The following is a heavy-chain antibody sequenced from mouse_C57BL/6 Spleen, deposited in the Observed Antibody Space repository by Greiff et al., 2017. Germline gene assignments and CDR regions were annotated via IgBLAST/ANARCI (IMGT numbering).Heavy chain of an antibody. V-gene: IGHV1-85*01. CDR2: IYPRDGST. CDR1: GYTFTSYD. J-gene: IGHJ4*01. Sequence: QVQLKQSGPELVKPGASVTLSCKASGYTFTSYDINWVKQRPGQGLEWIGWIYPRDGSTKYNEKFKGKATLTVDTSSSTAYMELHSLTSEDSAVYCCASRAMDYWGQGTSVTVSS. CDR3: ASRAMDY.